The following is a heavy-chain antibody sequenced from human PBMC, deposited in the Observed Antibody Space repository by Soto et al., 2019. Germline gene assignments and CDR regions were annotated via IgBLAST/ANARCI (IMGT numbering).Heavy chain of an antibody. CDR3: ARDFGSVDTAMAYYYYYGMDV. CDR1: GYTLTELS. D-gene: IGHD5-18*01. V-gene: IGHV1-18*01. CDR2: ISAYNGNT. Sequence: ASVKVSCKVSGYTLTELSMHWVRQAPGEGLERMGWISAYNGNTNYAQKLQGRVTMTTDTSTSTAYMELRSLRSDDTAVYYCARDFGSVDTAMAYYYYYGMDVWGQGTTVTVSS. J-gene: IGHJ6*02.